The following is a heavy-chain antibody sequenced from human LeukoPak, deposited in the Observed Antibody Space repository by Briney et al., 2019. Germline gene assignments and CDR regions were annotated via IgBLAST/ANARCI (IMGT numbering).Heavy chain of an antibody. CDR2: IYYSGST. V-gene: IGHV4-31*03. CDR3: ARVPIEYYYDSSGYIDY. J-gene: IGHJ4*02. D-gene: IGHD3-22*01. CDR1: GGSISSGGYY. Sequence: PSETLPLTCTVSGGSISSGGYYWSWIRQHPGKGLEWIGYIYYSGSTYYNPSLKSRVTISVDTSKNQFSLKLSSVTAADTAVYYCARVPIEYYYDSSGYIDYWGQGTLVTVSS.